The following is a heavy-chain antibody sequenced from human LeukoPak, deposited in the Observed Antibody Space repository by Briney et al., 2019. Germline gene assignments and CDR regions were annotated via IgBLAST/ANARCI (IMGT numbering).Heavy chain of an antibody. CDR2: IYYSGST. CDR1: GGSISSGGYY. D-gene: IGHD3-3*01. CDR3: ARGPRSSDYDFWGTAYYYGMDV. V-gene: IGHV4-31*03. Sequence: SETLSLTCTVSGGSISSGGYYWSWIRQHPGKGLEWIGYIYYSGSTYYNPSLKRRVTISVDTSKNQFSLKRSSVTAADTAVYYCARGPRSSDYDFWGTAYYYGMDVWGQGTTVTVSS. J-gene: IGHJ6*02.